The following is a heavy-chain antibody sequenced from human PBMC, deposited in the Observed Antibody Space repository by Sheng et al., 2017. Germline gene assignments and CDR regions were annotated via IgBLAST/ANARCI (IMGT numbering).Heavy chain of an antibody. CDR1: GGSFSGYY. V-gene: IGHV4-34*01. D-gene: IGHD7-27*01. J-gene: IGHJ6*02. CDR2: INHSGST. Sequence: QVQLQQWGAGLLKPSETLSLTCAVYGGSFSGYYWSWIRQPPGKGLEWIGEINHSGSTNYNTSLKSRVTISVDTSKNQFSLKLSSVTAADTAVYYCASRRFTPNWGSYYYGMDVWGQGTTVTVSS. CDR3: ASRRFTPNWGSYYYGMDV.